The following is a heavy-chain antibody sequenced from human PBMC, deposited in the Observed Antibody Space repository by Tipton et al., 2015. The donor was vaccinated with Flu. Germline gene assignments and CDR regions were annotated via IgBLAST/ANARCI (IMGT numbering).Heavy chain of an antibody. V-gene: IGHV3-33*08. CDR2: IWYDGIRE. CDR1: GFTFSHYG. D-gene: IGHD3-16*01. J-gene: IGHJ5*02. CDR3: ARDIDTSSHYDWFDP. Sequence: QLVQSGGGVVQTGRSLRLSCAASGFTFSHYGIHWVRQAPGKGLEWVAVIWYDGIREYYADSVKGRFTVSRDNSKTTVYLQMNSLRVEDTAVYYCARDIDTSSHYDWFDPWGQGTLVTVSS.